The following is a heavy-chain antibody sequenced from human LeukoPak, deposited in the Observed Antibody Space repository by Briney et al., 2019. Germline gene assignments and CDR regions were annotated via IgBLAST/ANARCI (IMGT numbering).Heavy chain of an antibody. CDR3: ARVQHLDY. V-gene: IGHV1-2*02. J-gene: IGHJ4*02. D-gene: IGHD6-13*01. CDR2: INPYNGGT. Sequence: ASVTVSCKASGYTFTGSYIHWVRQAPGQGLEWMGWINPYNGGTHYAQKFQGRVTMTRDTSISTAYIELSSLRSDDTAVYYCARVQHLDYWGVGSLVTVSS. CDR1: GYTFTGSY.